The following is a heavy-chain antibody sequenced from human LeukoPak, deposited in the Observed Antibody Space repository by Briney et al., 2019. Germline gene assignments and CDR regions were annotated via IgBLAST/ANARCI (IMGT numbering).Heavy chain of an antibody. J-gene: IGHJ4*02. Sequence: GASVKVSCKASGYTFTSYGISWVRQAPGQGLEWMGWISAYNGNTNYAQKLQGRVTMTTDTSTSTAYMELRSLRSDDTAVYYCARTLYSSSWSSMYYFDYWGQGTLVTVSS. D-gene: IGHD6-13*01. V-gene: IGHV1-18*04. CDR3: ARTLYSSSWSSMYYFDY. CDR2: ISAYNGNT. CDR1: GYTFTSYG.